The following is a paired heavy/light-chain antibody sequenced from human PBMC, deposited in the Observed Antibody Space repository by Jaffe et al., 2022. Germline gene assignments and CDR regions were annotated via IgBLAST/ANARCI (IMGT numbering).Light chain of an antibody. Sequence: EIVLTQSPDFQSVTPKEKVTITCRASQSIGSSLHWYQQKPDQSPKLLIKYASQSISGVPSRFSGSGSGTDFTLTINSLEAEDAATYYCHQSSSLPRTFGQGTKVEIK. J-gene: IGKJ1*01. V-gene: IGKV6-21*02. CDR3: HQSSSLPRT. CDR2: YAS. CDR1: QSIGSS.
Heavy chain of an antibody. V-gene: IGHV3-49*04. J-gene: IGHJ4*02. CDR3: TRDLVPFISSGDNVLLWFGELSGPSFDY. CDR1: GFTFGDYA. D-gene: IGHD3-10*01. Sequence: EVQLVESGGGLVQPGRSLRLSCTASGFTFGDYAMSWVRQAPGKGLEWVGFIRSKAYGGTTEYAASVKGRFTISRDDSKSIAYLQMNSLKTEDTAVYYCTRDLVPFISSGDNVLLWFGELSGPSFDYWGQGTLVTVSS. CDR2: IRSKAYGGTT.